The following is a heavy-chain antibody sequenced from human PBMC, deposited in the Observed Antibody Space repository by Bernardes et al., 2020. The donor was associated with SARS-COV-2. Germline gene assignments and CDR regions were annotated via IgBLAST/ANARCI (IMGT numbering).Heavy chain of an antibody. D-gene: IGHD3-22*01. CDR1: GFTFSRDW. Sequence: GWSLRLSCAASGFTFSRDWMSWVRQAPGNGLEWVANINHDGSEKYYVDSVRGRFTVSRDNGKKSLYLQMNSLRAEDTAVYYCARWRYFDSSGFYYYFDYWGKGTLVNVSS. CDR3: ARWRYFDSSGFYYYFDY. J-gene: IGHJ4*02. V-gene: IGHV3-7*04. CDR2: INHDGSEK.